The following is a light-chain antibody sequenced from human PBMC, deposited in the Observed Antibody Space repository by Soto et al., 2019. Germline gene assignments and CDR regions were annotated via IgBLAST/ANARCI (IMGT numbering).Light chain of an antibody. CDR2: GAS. V-gene: IGKV1-39*01. Sequence: DIQLTQSPFSLSASVGDRVTITCRASQNIGIYLNWYHQKAGKAPKLLVFGASTLQSGVPPRFSGSGSGTEFTLSIGSLQPEDFATYYCQHSYANPRTFGQGTKVEFK. CDR3: QHSYANPRT. J-gene: IGKJ1*01. CDR1: QNIGIY.